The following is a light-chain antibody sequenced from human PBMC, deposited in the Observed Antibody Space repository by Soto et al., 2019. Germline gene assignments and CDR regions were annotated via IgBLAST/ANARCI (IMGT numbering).Light chain of an antibody. CDR2: DAS. Sequence: EIVLTQSPATLSLSPGERATLSCRASQSIRSNLAWYQHKPGQAPRLLIYDASNRATVIPGRFGGSGSGTDFTLTISNLEPEDFAVYYCQQRDNWPWTFGQGAKVEIK. CDR3: QQRDNWPWT. J-gene: IGKJ1*01. V-gene: IGKV3-11*01. CDR1: QSIRSN.